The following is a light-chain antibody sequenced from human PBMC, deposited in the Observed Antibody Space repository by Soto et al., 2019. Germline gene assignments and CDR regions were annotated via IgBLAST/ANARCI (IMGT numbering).Light chain of an antibody. CDR2: DAS. V-gene: IGKV3-15*01. CDR3: QQYNNWPPLT. J-gene: IGKJ4*01. CDR1: QSVSSS. Sequence: EIVMTQSPATLSVSPGDGATLSCRASQSVSSSLAWYQQIPGQAPRLLIYDASTRATGIPARFGGSGSGTEFTLTISSLQSEDFAVYYCQQYNNWPPLTFGGGTKVELK.